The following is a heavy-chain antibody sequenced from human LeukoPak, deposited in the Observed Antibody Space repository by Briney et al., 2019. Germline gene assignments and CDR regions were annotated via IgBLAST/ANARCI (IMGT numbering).Heavy chain of an antibody. CDR3: ARDSAKYCSSTSCYSAY. D-gene: IGHD2-2*01. CDR2: ISSSSSYI. Sequence: GGSLRLSCAASGFTFSSYSMNWVRQAPGKGLEWVSSISSSSSYIYYADSVKGRFTIPRDNAKNSVYLQMNSLRAEDTAVYYCARDSAKYCSSTSCYSAYWGQGTLVTVSP. CDR1: GFTFSSYS. V-gene: IGHV3-21*01. J-gene: IGHJ4*02.